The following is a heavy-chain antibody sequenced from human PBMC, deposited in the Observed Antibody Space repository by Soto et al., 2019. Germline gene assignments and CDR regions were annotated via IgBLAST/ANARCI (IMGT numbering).Heavy chain of an antibody. CDR3: ARAVFQVVVAATLGDWFDP. D-gene: IGHD2-15*01. Sequence: ASVKVSCKASGYTFTSYDINWVRQATGQGLEWMGWMNPNSGNTGYAQKFQGRVTMTRNTSISTAYMELSSLRSEDTAVYYCARAVFQVVVAATLGDWFDPWGQGTLVTVSS. CDR1: GYTFTSYD. J-gene: IGHJ5*02. CDR2: MNPNSGNT. V-gene: IGHV1-8*01.